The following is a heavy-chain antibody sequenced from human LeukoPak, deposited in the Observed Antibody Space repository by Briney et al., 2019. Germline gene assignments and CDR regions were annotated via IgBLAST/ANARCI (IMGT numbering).Heavy chain of an antibody. Sequence: AGGSLRLSCEGSGFPFSSFWMNWVRQAPGKGLEWVSSVSNSGDYIHYADSVKGRFTISRDNSKNSLYLQMNSLRAEDTAVYYCARSVGLAGPYGNDAFDIWGQGTMVTVSS. J-gene: IGHJ3*02. D-gene: IGHD2-15*01. V-gene: IGHV3-21*06. CDR3: ARSVGLAGPYGNDAFDI. CDR2: VSNSGDYI. CDR1: GFPFSSFW.